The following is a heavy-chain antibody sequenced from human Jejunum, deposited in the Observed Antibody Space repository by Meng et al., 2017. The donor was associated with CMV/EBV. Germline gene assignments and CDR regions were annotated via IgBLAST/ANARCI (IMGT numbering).Heavy chain of an antibody. V-gene: IGHV4-39*07. D-gene: IGHD2-2*01. J-gene: IGHJ3*02. CDR3: ARWTRGPRDAFDI. Sequence: GGSISSSSYYWGWIRQPPGKGLEWIGSIYYSGSTYYSPSLKSRVTISVDTSKNQFSLKLSSVTAADTAVYYCARWTRGPRDAFDIWGQGTRVTVSS. CDR1: GGSISSSSYY. CDR2: IYYSGST.